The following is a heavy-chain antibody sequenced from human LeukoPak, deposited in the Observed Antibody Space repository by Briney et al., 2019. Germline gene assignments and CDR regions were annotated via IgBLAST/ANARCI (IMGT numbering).Heavy chain of an antibody. CDR1: GYSFASYW. V-gene: IGHV5-51*01. J-gene: IGHJ4*02. Sequence: GESLKISCKGSGYSFASYWIGWVRQMPGKGLEWMGIIYPGDSDTRYSPSFQGQVTFSADKSISTAYLQWSSLKASDTAMYYCARNSRAYCSTTNCPFDYWGQGTLVTVSS. CDR3: ARNSRAYCSTTNCPFDY. D-gene: IGHD2-2*01. CDR2: IYPGDSDT.